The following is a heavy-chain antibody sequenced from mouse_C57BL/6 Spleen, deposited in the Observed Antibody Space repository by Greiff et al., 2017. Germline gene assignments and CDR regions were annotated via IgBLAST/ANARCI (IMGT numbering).Heavy chain of an antibody. CDR2: INPNYGTT. CDR3: AHYDYEDYAMDY. Sequence: EVKLVESGPELVKPGASVKISCKASGYSFTDYNMNWVKQSNGKSLEWIGGINPNYGTTSYNQQFKGKATLTVDQSSSSAYMQLNSLTSEDSAVYYCAHYDYEDYAMDYWGQGTSVTVSS. V-gene: IGHV1-39*01. CDR1: GYSFTDYN. D-gene: IGHD2-4*01. J-gene: IGHJ4*01.